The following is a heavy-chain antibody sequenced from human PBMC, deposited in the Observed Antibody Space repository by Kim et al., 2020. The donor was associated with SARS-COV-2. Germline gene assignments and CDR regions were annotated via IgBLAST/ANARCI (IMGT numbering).Heavy chain of an antibody. J-gene: IGHJ5*01. V-gene: IGHV3-21*01. D-gene: IGHD2-15*01. Sequence: GGSLRLSCAASGFTFSSYSMNWVRQAPGKGLEWVSSISSSSSYIYYADSVKGRFTISRDNAKNSLYLQMNSLRAEDTAVYYCAREVVARNGFDYWGQGTLVTVSS. CDR3: AREVVARNGFDY. CDR1: GFTFSSYS. CDR2: ISSSSSYI.